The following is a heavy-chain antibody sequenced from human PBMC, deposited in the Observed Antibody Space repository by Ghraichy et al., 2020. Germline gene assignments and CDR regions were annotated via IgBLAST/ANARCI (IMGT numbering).Heavy chain of an antibody. J-gene: IGHJ4*02. CDR2: IYHGGIA. Sequence: SETLSLTCAVSGASISSSGYSWSWVRQPPGKGLEWIGYIYHGGIADYSPSLKGRVTLSLDRSNNQFSLKLNSVTPADTAIYYYARVPREFWTGYPTTLHYFDYWGRGTLVTVSS. CDR1: GASISSSGYS. CDR3: ARVPREFWTGYPTTLHYFDY. D-gene: IGHD3/OR15-3a*01. V-gene: IGHV4-30-2*01.